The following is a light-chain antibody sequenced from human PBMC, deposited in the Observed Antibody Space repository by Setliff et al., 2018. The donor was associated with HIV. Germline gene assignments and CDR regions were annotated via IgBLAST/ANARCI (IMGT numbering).Light chain of an antibody. CDR3: CSYTSSTAYV. J-gene: IGLJ1*01. Sequence: QSVLTQPASVSGSPGQSITISCTGTSSDVGGYDYVSWYRQHPGKAPKLLIYEVSNRPSGVSNRFSASKSANTASLTISGLQAQDEADYYCCSYTSSTAYVFGTGTRSPS. CDR1: SSDVGGYDY. CDR2: EVS. V-gene: IGLV2-14*01.